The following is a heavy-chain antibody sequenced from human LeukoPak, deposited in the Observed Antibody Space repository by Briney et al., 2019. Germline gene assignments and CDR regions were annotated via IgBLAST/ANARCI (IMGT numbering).Heavy chain of an antibody. V-gene: IGHV1-69*05. CDR3: ARDVHGDYGSGWFDP. J-gene: IGHJ5*02. CDR2: IMPLFGTA. Sequence: SVKVSCKTSGGAFNNSAISWVRQAPGQGLEWLGGIMPLFGTAGYAQKFQGRGTITKAESTRTVYLELTSLTSDDTAVYYCARDVHGDYGSGWFDPWGQGTLVSVSS. D-gene: IGHD4-17*01. CDR1: GGAFNNSA.